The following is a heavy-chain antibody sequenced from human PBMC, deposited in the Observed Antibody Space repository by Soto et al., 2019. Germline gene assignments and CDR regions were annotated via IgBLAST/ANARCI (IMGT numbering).Heavy chain of an antibody. CDR2: IIPIFGTA. J-gene: IGHJ4*02. Sequence: QVQLVQSGAEVKKPGSSVKVTCKASGGTFSSYAISWVRQAPGQGLEWMGGIIPIFGTANYAQKFQGRVTITADESTSTAYMELSSLRSEDTAVYYCARQGSGYYLGLTYYFDYWGQGTLVTVSS. CDR3: ARQGSGYYLGLTYYFDY. V-gene: IGHV1-69*01. CDR1: GGTFSSYA. D-gene: IGHD3-22*01.